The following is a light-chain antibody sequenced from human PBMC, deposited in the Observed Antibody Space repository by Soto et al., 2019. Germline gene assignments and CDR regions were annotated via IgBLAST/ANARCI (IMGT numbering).Light chain of an antibody. CDR1: QSVSSSY. CDR3: QQYGSSPIT. J-gene: IGKJ5*01. V-gene: IGKV3-20*01. Sequence: EIVLTQSPGTLSLSPGERATLSCRASQSVSSSYLAWYQQQPGQAPRLLIYGASSRATGIPDRFSGSGSGAEFTLTISRLEPEDFAVYYCQQYGSSPITFGQGTRLEIK. CDR2: GAS.